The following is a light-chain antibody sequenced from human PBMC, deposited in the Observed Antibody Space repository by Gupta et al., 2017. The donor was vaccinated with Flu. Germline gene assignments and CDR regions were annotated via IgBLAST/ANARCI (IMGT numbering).Light chain of an antibody. CDR2: ENN. CDR1: SSKVGNNE. CDR3: GAEDSRGNVCV. J-gene: IGLJ3*02. Sequence: ITNTWCGSSSKVGNNEVCWYQQTAGTAPNLLIDENNKRPAGTPDGFSGSKYGTAATVGITGLQGGEEADYYWGAEDSRGNVCVFGGGTKLTVL. V-gene: IGLV1-51*01.